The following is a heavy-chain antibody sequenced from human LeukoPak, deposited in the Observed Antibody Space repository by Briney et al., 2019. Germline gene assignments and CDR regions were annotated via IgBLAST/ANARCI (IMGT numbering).Heavy chain of an antibody. CDR3: ARPRYYGSEYYFDY. CDR2: IYYSGST. D-gene: IGHD3-10*01. CDR1: GGSITSSIYY. V-gene: IGHV4-39*01. J-gene: IGHJ4*02. Sequence: SETLSLTCTVSGGSITSSIYYWGWIRQPPGKGLEWIGSIYYSGSTYYNPSLKSRVTISVDTSKNQFSLKLSSVTAADTAVYYCARPRYYGSEYYFDYWGQGTLVTVSS.